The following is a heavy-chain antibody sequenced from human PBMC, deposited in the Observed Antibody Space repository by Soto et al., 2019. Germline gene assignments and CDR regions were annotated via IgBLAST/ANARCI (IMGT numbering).Heavy chain of an antibody. J-gene: IGHJ4*02. CDR3: ARDRSIAARTGGFDY. CDR2: INHSGST. V-gene: IGHV4-34*01. CDR1: GGSFSGYY. Sequence: KASETLSLTCAVYGGSFSGYYWSWIRQPPGKGLEWIGEINHSGSTNYNPSLKSRVTISVDTSKNQFSLKLSSVTAADTAVYYCARDRSIAARTGGFDYWGQGTLVTVSS. D-gene: IGHD6-6*01.